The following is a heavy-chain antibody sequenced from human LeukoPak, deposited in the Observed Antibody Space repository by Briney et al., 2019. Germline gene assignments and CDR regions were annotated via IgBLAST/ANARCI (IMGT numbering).Heavy chain of an antibody. CDR1: GFTFSSYA. CDR2: ISSNGGST. CDR3: ARLPKKDYYDSSGYPDY. D-gene: IGHD3-22*01. Sequence: GGSLRLSCAASGFTFSSYAMHWVRQAPGKGLEYVSAISSNGGSTYYANSVKGRFTISRDNSKNTLYLQMGSLRAEDMAVYYCARLPKKDYYDSSGYPDYWGQGTLVTVSS. V-gene: IGHV3-64*01. J-gene: IGHJ4*02.